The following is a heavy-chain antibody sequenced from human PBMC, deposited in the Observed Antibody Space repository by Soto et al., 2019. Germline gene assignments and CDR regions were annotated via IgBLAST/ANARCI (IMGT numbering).Heavy chain of an antibody. Sequence: ASVKVSCKASGYTFTSYYMHWVRQAPGQGLEWMGIINPSGGSTSYAQKFQGRVTMTRDTSTSTVYMELSSLRSEDTAVYYCASDPLGDTAIANWFDPWGQGTLVTVSS. D-gene: IGHD5-18*01. V-gene: IGHV1-46*01. J-gene: IGHJ5*02. CDR2: INPSGGST. CDR3: ASDPLGDTAIANWFDP. CDR1: GYTFTSYY.